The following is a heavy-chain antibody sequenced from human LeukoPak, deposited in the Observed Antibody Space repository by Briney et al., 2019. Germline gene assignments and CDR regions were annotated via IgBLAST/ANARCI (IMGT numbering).Heavy chain of an antibody. D-gene: IGHD3-22*01. CDR2: ISSSSSYI. CDR1: GFTFSSYS. V-gene: IGHV3-21*01. J-gene: IGHJ6*02. CDR3: ARGTRVVITNSYYYYYGMDV. Sequence: PGGSLRLSCAASGFTFSSYSMNWVRQAPGKGLEWVSSISSSSSYIYYADSVKGRFTISRDNAKNSLYLQMNSLRAEDTAVYYCARGTRVVITNSYYYYYGMDVWGQGTTATVSS.